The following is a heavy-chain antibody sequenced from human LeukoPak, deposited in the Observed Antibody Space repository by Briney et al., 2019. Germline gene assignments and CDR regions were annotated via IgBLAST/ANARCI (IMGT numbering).Heavy chain of an antibody. Sequence: PGGSLRLSCAASGFTFSSYDMSWVRQAPGKGLEWVSAISGSGDSTYYADSVKGRFTISRDNSKNTLYLQMNSLRAEDTAVYCCAKTPAPPDRHYVSTYWGQGTLVTVSS. CDR2: ISGSGDST. CDR3: AKTPAPPDRHYVSTY. V-gene: IGHV3-23*01. CDR1: GFTFSSYD. J-gene: IGHJ4*02. D-gene: IGHD3-10*02.